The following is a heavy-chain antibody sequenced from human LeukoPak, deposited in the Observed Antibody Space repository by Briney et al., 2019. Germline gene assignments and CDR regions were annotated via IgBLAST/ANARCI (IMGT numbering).Heavy chain of an antibody. CDR2: ISGSGENT. CDR1: GFTFNSFA. J-gene: IGHJ5*02. Sequence: GGSLRLSCAASGFTFNSFAMTWVRQAPGKGLEWVSAISGSGENTYYADSVKGRFTISRDNSKNTLYLQMNSLRAEDTAVYYCAKKLAAGKALLPWGQGTLVTVSS. D-gene: IGHD6-13*01. CDR3: AKKLAAGKALLP. V-gene: IGHV3-23*01.